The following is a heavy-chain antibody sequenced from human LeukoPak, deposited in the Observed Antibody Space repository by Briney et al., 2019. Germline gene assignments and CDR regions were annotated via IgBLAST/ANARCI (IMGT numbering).Heavy chain of an antibody. V-gene: IGHV3-23*01. J-gene: IGHJ4*02. D-gene: IGHD5-12*01. Sequence: GGSLRFSCAASGFTFSSYAMSWVRQAPGKGLEWVSAISGSGGSTYYADSVKGRFTISRDNSKNTLYLQMNSLRAEDTAVYYCAKAPVGWLRPLDYWGQGPLVTVSS. CDR1: GFTFSSYA. CDR2: ISGSGGST. CDR3: AKAPVGWLRPLDY.